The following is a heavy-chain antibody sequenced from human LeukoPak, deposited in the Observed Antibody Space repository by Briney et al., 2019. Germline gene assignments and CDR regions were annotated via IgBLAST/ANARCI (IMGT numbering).Heavy chain of an antibody. CDR1: GFTFSIYS. CDR3: ARDLLHYYDSSGYY. J-gene: IGHJ4*02. CDR2: ISSSSSYI. V-gene: IGHV3-21*01. D-gene: IGHD3-22*01. Sequence: GGSLRLSCAASGFTFSIYSMNWVRQAPGKGLEWVSSISSSSSYIYYADSVKGRFTISRDNAKNSLYLQMNSLRAEDTAVYYCARDLLHYYDSSGYYWGQGTLVTVSS.